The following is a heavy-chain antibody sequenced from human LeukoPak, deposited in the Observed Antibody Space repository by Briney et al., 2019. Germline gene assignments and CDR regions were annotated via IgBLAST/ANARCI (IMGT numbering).Heavy chain of an antibody. Sequence: PGGSLRLSCAASGFTFSSYSMNWVRQAPGKGLEWVSSISSSGTYMYYADSVKGRFSISRDHARNSLYLQMNSLRAEDTALYYCVEGHSNAFDIWGQGTMVTVSS. CDR1: GFTFSSYS. V-gene: IGHV3-21*01. CDR3: VEGHSNAFDI. D-gene: IGHD3-3*01. J-gene: IGHJ3*02. CDR2: ISSSGTYM.